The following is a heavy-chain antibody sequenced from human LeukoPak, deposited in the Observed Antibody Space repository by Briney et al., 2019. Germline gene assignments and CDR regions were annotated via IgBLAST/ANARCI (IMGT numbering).Heavy chain of an antibody. CDR3: AKDASPYGGKGQSYYFDY. CDR2: ISWNSGSI. Sequence: GGSLRLSCAASRFTFDDYAMHWVRQAPGKGLEWVSGISWNSGSIGYADSVKGRFTISRDNAKNSLYLQMNSLRAEDMALYYCAKDASPYGGKGQSYYFDYWGQGTLVTVSS. D-gene: IGHD4-23*01. V-gene: IGHV3-9*03. CDR1: RFTFDDYA. J-gene: IGHJ4*02.